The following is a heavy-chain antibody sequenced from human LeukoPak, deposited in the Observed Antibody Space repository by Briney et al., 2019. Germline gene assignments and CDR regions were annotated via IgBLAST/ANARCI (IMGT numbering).Heavy chain of an antibody. CDR1: GGSISSYY. CDR2: IHYSGST. CDR3: VRGDGSGTYWFDP. Sequence: SETLSLTCTVSGGSISSYYWSWIRQPPGKGLEWIGFIHYSGSTNYNPSLKSRVTMSVDTSKNQFFLKLTSVTAADTAVYYCVRGDGSGTYWFDPWGQGTLVTVSS. D-gene: IGHD3-10*01. V-gene: IGHV4-59*08. J-gene: IGHJ5*02.